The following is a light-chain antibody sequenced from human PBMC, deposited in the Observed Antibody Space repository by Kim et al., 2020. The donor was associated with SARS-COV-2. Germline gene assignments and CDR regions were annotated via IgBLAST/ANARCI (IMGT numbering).Light chain of an antibody. Sequence: GGTDTINSASSAGAVTSAYNPNWFQQKPEQTPRSLIYNTENKHSWTPARFSGSLLGGRAALTLSGVQPEDEADYYCLLFIGGVPLFGGGTQLTVL. J-gene: IGLJ2*01. CDR1: AGAVTSAYN. CDR2: NTE. V-gene: IGLV7-43*01. CDR3: LLFIGGVPL.